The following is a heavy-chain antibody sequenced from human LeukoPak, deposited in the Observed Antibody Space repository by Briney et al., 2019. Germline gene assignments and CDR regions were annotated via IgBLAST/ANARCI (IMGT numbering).Heavy chain of an antibody. J-gene: IGHJ6*02. Sequence: GGSLRLSCAASGFTFSSFAMHWVRQAPGKGLEYVSAIIDNGGSTYYANSVKGRFTISRDNSKNTLYLQMGSLRAEDMAVYYCARRVAATDYLGMDVWGQGTTVTVSS. D-gene: IGHD2-15*01. CDR3: ARRVAATDYLGMDV. CDR2: IIDNGGST. V-gene: IGHV3-64*01. CDR1: GFTFSSFA.